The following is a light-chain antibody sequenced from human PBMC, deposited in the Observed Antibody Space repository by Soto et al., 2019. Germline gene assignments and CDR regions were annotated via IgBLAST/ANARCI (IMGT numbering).Light chain of an antibody. Sequence: QSVLTQPPSASGTPGQRVTISCSGSSSNIGSNSVNWYQQLPGTAPKLLFYDTNQRPSGVPDRFSASKSGTSASLAISGLQSEDEADYYCSAWDDSLNAYVFGAGTKLTVL. CDR1: SSNIGSNS. J-gene: IGLJ1*01. CDR3: SAWDDSLNAYV. V-gene: IGLV1-44*01. CDR2: DTN.